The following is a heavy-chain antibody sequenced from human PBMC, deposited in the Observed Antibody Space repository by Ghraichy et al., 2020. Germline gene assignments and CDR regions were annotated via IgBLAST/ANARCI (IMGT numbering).Heavy chain of an antibody. CDR2: IYSGGST. D-gene: IGHD3-10*01. CDR3: ARGRGGGLDAFDI. V-gene: IGHV3-66*02. J-gene: IGHJ3*02. CDR1: GFTVSSNY. Sequence: GGSLRLSCAASGFTVSSNYMSWVRQAPGKGLEWVSVIYSGGSTYYADSVKGRFTISRDNSKNTLYLQMNSLRAEDTAVYYCARGRGGGLDAFDIWGQGTMVTVSS.